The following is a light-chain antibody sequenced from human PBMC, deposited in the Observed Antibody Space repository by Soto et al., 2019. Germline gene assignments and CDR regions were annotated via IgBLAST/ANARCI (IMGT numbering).Light chain of an antibody. CDR2: EVS. J-gene: IGLJ1*01. CDR1: SSDVGGYDY. Sequence: QSALTQPASVSGSPGQSITISCTGTSSDVGGYDYVSWYQQHPGKAPKLMIYEVSNRPSGVPERFSGSKSGTSASLAITGLRADDEADYYCQSYGSSPSANFVFGTGTKLTVL. CDR3: QSYGSSPSANFV. V-gene: IGLV2-14*01.